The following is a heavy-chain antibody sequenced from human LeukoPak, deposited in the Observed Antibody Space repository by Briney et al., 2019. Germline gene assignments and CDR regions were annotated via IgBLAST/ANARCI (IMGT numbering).Heavy chain of an antibody. V-gene: IGHV4-59*08. D-gene: IGHD3-10*01. CDR3: ARLYDDGSGPNWFDP. CDR2: IYYSGST. Sequence: PSETLSLTCTDSGGSISSYYWSWIRQPPRKGREWIGYIYYSGSTNYNPSLKSRVTISVDTSKNQFSLKLSSVTAADTAVYYCARLYDDGSGPNWFDPWGQGTLVTVSS. CDR1: GGSISSYY. J-gene: IGHJ5*02.